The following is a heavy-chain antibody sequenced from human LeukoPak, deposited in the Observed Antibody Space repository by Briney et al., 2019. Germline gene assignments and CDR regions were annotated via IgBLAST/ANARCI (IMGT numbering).Heavy chain of an antibody. CDR1: GFTFSTYG. CDR3: AKDSLGYCSSTSCLVPFDY. Sequence: GGSLRLSCAASGFTFSTYGINWVRQAPGKGLEWVAVVSHDGSRKYYADSVKGRFTISRDNSKNTLYLQLNSLRVEDTAVYYCAKDSLGYCSSTSCLVPFDYWGQETLVTVSS. D-gene: IGHD2-2*01. J-gene: IGHJ4*02. CDR2: VSHDGSRK. V-gene: IGHV3-30*18.